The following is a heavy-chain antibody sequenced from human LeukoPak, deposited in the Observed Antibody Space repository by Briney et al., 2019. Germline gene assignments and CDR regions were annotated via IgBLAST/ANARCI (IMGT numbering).Heavy chain of an antibody. CDR2: IYYSGST. Sequence: YPSETLSLTCTVSGGSISSYYWSWIRQPPVKGLEWIGYIYYSGSTNYNPSLKSRVTISVDTSKNQFSLKLSSVTAADTAVYYCARETVAGDSYFDYWGQGTLVTVSS. D-gene: IGHD6-19*01. J-gene: IGHJ4*02. CDR1: GGSISSYY. V-gene: IGHV4-59*01. CDR3: ARETVAGDSYFDY.